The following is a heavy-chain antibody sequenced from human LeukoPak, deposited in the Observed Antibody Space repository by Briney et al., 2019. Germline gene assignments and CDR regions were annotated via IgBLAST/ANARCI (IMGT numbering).Heavy chain of an antibody. CDR1: GFTVSSNY. J-gene: IGHJ4*02. CDR3: ASQSSGWLGFDY. Sequence: PGGSLRLFCAASGFTVSSNYMSWVRQAPGKGLEWVSVIYSGGSTYYADSVKGRFTISRDNSKNTLYLQMNSLRAENTAVYYCASQSSGWLGFDYWGQGTLVTVSS. D-gene: IGHD6-19*01. V-gene: IGHV3-53*01. CDR2: IYSGGST.